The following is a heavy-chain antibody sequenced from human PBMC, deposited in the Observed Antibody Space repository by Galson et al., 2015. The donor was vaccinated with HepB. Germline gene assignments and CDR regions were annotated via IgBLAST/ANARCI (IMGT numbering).Heavy chain of an antibody. J-gene: IGHJ6*02. D-gene: IGHD6-19*01. CDR1: GFTFSSYG. V-gene: IGHV3-30*03. CDR2: ISYDGTNK. CDR3: VGWQVRSYHYYGMDG. Sequence: SLRLSCAASGFTFSSYGMHWVRQAPGKGLEWVAVISYDGTNKYYADSVKGRFTISRDNSKNTLSLQMNSLRPEDTAVYYCVGWQVRSYHYYGMDGWGQGTTVTVSS.